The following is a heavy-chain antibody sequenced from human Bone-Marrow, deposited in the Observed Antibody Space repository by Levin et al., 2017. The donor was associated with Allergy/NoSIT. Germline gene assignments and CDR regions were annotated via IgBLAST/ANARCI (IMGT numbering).Heavy chain of an antibody. V-gene: IGHV1-3*03. D-gene: IGHD1-14*01. CDR1: GYTFTTYH. J-gene: IGHJ3*02. CDR3: ARDPVNGRSDAFDI. CDR2: INVGSGNA. Sequence: ASVKVSCKASGYTFTTYHIHWMRQAPGQRLEWMGWINVGSGNAEYSQGFQGAVTLTSDTSASTVYMAMSSLKSEDMAIYYCARDPVNGRSDAFDIWGQGTMVTVSS.